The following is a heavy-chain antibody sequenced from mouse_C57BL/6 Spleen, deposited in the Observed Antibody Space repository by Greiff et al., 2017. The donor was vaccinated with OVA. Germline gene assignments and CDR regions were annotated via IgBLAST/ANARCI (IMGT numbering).Heavy chain of an antibody. D-gene: IGHD1-1*01. CDR2: IDPENGDT. Sequence: EVQLQESGAELVRPGASVKLSCTASGFNIKDDYMHWVKQRPEQGLEWIGWIDPENGDTEYASKFQGKATITADTSSNTAYLQLSSLTSEDTAVYYCTDVSYGSRRGGYWGQGTTLTVSS. V-gene: IGHV14-4*01. CDR1: GFNIKDDY. CDR3: TDVSYGSRRGGY. J-gene: IGHJ2*01.